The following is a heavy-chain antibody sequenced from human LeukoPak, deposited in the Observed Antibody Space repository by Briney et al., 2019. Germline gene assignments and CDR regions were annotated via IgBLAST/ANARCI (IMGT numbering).Heavy chain of an antibody. CDR2: IYHSGST. J-gene: IGHJ1*01. D-gene: IGHD1-26*01. Sequence: SETLSLTCTVSGYSISRGYYWGWIRQPPGKGLEWIGSIYHSGSTYYNPSLKSRVTISVDTSKNQLSLKVTSVTAADTAVYYCARSIVGDSTARFQHWGQGTLVTVSS. V-gene: IGHV4-38-2*02. CDR1: GYSISRGYY. CDR3: ARSIVGDSTARFQH.